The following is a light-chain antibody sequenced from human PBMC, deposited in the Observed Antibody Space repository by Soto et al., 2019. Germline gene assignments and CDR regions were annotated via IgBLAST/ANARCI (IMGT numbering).Light chain of an antibody. Sequence: QSVPTQPPSVSGTPGQRVTITCSGSRSNIDMNSVNWYGQVPGTAPRLLIYGNGNRPSGVPDRFSGSKSGTSASLAITGLQAEDEADYYCQSYDSGLSGSEVFGTGTKLTVL. J-gene: IGLJ1*01. CDR2: GNG. CDR3: QSYDSGLSGSEV. V-gene: IGLV1-40*01. CDR1: RSNIDMNS.